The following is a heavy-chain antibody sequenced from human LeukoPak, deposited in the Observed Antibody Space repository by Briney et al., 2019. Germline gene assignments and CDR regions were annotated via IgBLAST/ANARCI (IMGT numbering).Heavy chain of an antibody. V-gene: IGHV4-61*02. Sequence: SETLSLTCTVSGGSISSGSYYWSWIRQPAGKGLEWIGRIYTSGSTNYNPSLKSRVTISVDTSKNQFSLKLSSVTAADTAVYYCAGSEAPPIAVAGTVDYWGQGTLVTVSS. CDR1: GGSISSGSYY. D-gene: IGHD6-13*01. CDR2: IYTSGST. CDR3: AGSEAPPIAVAGTVDY. J-gene: IGHJ4*02.